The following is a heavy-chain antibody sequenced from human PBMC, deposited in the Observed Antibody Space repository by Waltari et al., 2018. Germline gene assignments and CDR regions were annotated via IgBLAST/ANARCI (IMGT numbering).Heavy chain of an antibody. CDR3: ARSYYYDDAFDI. Sequence: KPGASVKVSCKASGYTFTGYYMHWVRQAPGQGLEWMGWINPNSGGTNYAQKCQGRVTMTRDTSISTAYMELSRLRSDDTAVYYCARSYYYDDAFDIWGQGTMVTVSS. CDR1: GYTFTGYY. D-gene: IGHD3-22*01. V-gene: IGHV1-2*02. J-gene: IGHJ3*02. CDR2: INPNSGGT.